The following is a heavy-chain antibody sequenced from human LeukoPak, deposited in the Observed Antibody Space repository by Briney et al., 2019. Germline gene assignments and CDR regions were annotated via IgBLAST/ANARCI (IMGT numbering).Heavy chain of an antibody. V-gene: IGHV4-59*12. D-gene: IGHD1-26*01. Sequence: SETLSLTCTVSGGSISSYYWSWIRQPPGKGLEWIGYIYYSGSTNYNPSLKSRVTISVDTSKNQFSLKLSSVTAADTAVCYCARDVPSGRTLGGNYFDYWGQGTLVTVSS. CDR2: IYYSGST. J-gene: IGHJ4*02. CDR1: GGSISSYY. CDR3: ARDVPSGRTLGGNYFDY.